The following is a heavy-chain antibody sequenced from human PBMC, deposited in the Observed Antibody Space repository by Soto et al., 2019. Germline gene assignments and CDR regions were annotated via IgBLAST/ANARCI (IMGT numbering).Heavy chain of an antibody. V-gene: IGHV3-23*01. CDR1: GFTFSRYG. D-gene: IGHD2-15*01. J-gene: IGHJ4*02. Sequence: EVQLLESGGGLVQPGGSLRLSCAASGFTFSRYGMSWVRQAPGKGLEWVSTISGGGGSTYYADSVKGRLTISRDNSKNTLYVQINNLRAEDTAVYYCVQGGGYRDGRGYTTPMYYFDYWGQGTLVTVSS. CDR2: ISGGGGST. CDR3: VQGGGYRDGRGYTTPMYYFDY.